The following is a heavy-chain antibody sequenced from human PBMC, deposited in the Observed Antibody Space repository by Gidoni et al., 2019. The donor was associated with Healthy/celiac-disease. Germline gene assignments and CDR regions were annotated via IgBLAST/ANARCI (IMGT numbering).Heavy chain of an antibody. Sequence: QVQLVQSGAEVKKPGSSVKVSCKASGGTFSSYAISWVRQAPGQGLEWMGGIIPIFGTANYAQKFQGRVTITADKSTSTAYMELSSLRSEDTAVYYCARGELNAFYYYYYGMDVWGQGTTVTVSS. D-gene: IGHD1-26*01. CDR1: GGTFSSYA. CDR2: IIPIFGTA. V-gene: IGHV1-69*06. CDR3: ARGELNAFYYYYYGMDV. J-gene: IGHJ6*02.